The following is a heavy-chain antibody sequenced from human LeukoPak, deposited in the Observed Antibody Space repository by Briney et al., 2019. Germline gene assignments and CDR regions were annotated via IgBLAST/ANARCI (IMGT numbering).Heavy chain of an antibody. D-gene: IGHD4-23*01. CDR3: ARDTDYGGNSGFDY. V-gene: IGHV3-7*01. CDR2: IKQDGSEK. Sequence: PTGSLRISCAASRFTFISYSMRMIRQAPGKGLEWVANIKQDGSEKYYVDSVKGRFTISRDNAKNSLYLQMNSLRAEDTAVYYCARDTDYGGNSGFDYWGQGTLVTVSS. CDR1: RFTFISYS. J-gene: IGHJ4*02.